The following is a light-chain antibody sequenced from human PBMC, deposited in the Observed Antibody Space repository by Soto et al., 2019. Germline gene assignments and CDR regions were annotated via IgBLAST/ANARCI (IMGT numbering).Light chain of an antibody. CDR2: EVS. J-gene: IGLJ2*01. V-gene: IGLV2-8*01. CDR1: SSDVGGYNY. Sequence: QSALTQPPSASESPGQSVTISCTGTSSDVGGYNYVSWYQQHPGKAPKLMIYEVSKRPSGVPDRFSGSKSGNTASLTVSGLQAEDEADYYCSSFAGSNQGVLFGGGTKLTVL. CDR3: SSFAGSNQGVL.